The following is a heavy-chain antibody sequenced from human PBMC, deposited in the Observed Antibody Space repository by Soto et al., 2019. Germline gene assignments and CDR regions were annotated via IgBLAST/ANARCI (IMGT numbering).Heavy chain of an antibody. CDR1: GFTMSGYY. CDR2: ISSTGSNT. Sequence: QVQLVESGGGLVKPGGSLRLSCAASGFTMSGYYMSWVRQAPGKGLEWLSSISSTGSNTNHADSVKGRFRISRDNGANSLFLHMNSLRAEDTALYYCARQGGITLLRGIMNAMDVWGQGTTVTVSS. CDR3: ARQGGITLLRGIMNAMDV. V-gene: IGHV3-11*05. D-gene: IGHD3-10*01. J-gene: IGHJ6*02.